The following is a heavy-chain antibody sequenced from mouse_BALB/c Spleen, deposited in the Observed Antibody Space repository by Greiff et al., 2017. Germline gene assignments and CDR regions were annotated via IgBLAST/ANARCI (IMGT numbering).Heavy chain of an antibody. D-gene: IGHD2-14*01. Sequence: EVQVVESGGGLVQPGGSRKLSCAASGFTFSSFGMHWVRQAPEKGLEWVAYISSGSSTIYYADTVKGRFTISRDNPKNTLFLQMTSLRSEDTAMYYCARGSLDYRYDKGFDYWGQGTTLTVSS. CDR3: ARGSLDYRYDKGFDY. CDR2: ISSGSSTI. J-gene: IGHJ2*01. V-gene: IGHV5-17*02. CDR1: GFTFSSFG.